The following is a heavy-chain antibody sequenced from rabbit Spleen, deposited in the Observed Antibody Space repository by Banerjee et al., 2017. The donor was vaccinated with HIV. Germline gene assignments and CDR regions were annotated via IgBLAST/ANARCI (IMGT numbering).Heavy chain of an antibody. Sequence: QEQLVESGGGLVQPEGSLTLTCKASGFDFSTNYDMCWVRQAPGKGPEWIACIRTGDGKTYYASWAKGRFTVSKTSSTTVTLQMTSLTAADTATYFCARDTSSSFSSYGMDLWGQGTLVTVS. J-gene: IGHJ6*01. V-gene: IGHV1S45*01. CDR2: IRTGDGKT. CDR3: ARDTSSSFSSYGMDL. CDR1: GFDFSTNYD. D-gene: IGHD1-1*01.